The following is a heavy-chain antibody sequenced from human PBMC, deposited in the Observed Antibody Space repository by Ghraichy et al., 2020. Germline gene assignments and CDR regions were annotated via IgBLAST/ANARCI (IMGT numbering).Heavy chain of an antibody. Sequence: SGPTLVKPTQTLTLTCTFSGFSLSTSGVGVGWIRQPPGEALEWLALIYWDDDKHYSPSLKSRLTITKHTSKNQVVLTMTNMDPVDTATYYCAHRRQSIAVARNDWFDPWGQGTLVTVSS. CDR3: AHRRQSIAVARNDWFDP. CDR1: GFSLSTSGVG. CDR2: IYWDDDK. V-gene: IGHV2-5*02. J-gene: IGHJ5*02. D-gene: IGHD6-19*01.